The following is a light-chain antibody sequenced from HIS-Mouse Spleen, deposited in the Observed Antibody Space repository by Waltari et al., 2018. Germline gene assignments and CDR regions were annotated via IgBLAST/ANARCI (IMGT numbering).Light chain of an antibody. CDR2: SNN. V-gene: IGLV1-44*01. CDR3: AAWDDSLNGVV. CDR1: SPNSGSNT. Sequence: QSVLTQPPSASGTPGQRVTISCSGRSPNSGSNTVTWYQQLPGTAPKLLIYSNNQRPSGVPDRFSGSKSGTSASLATSGLQSEDEADYYCAAWDDSLNGVVFGGGTKLTVL. J-gene: IGLJ2*01.